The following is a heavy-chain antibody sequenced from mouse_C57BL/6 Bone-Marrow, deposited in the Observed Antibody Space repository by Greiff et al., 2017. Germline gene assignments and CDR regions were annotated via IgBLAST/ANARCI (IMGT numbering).Heavy chain of an antibody. V-gene: IGHV1-64*01. D-gene: IGHD1-1*01. CDR1: GYTFTSYW. Sequence: QVQLQQPGAELVKPGASVKLSCKASGYTFTSYWMHWVKQRPGQGLEWIGMIHPNSGSTNYNEKFKSKATLTVDKSSSTAYMQLSSLTSEDSAVYYCARYPDYYGSSYWYFDVWGTGTTVTVSS. J-gene: IGHJ1*03. CDR3: ARYPDYYGSSYWYFDV. CDR2: IHPNSGST.